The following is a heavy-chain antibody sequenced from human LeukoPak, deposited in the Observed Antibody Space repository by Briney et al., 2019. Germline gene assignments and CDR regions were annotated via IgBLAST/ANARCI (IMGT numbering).Heavy chain of an antibody. CDR2: IWYDGSNK. V-gene: IGHV3-33*01. CDR3: ARDTGPYGSGSYPLDP. CDR1: GFTFSSYG. J-gene: IGHJ5*02. Sequence: GGSLRLSCAASGFTFSSYGMHWVRQAPGKGLEWVAVIWYDGSNKYYADSVKGRFTISRDNSKNTLYLQMNSLRAEDTAVYYCARDTGPYGSGSYPLDPWGQGTLVTVSS. D-gene: IGHD3-10*01.